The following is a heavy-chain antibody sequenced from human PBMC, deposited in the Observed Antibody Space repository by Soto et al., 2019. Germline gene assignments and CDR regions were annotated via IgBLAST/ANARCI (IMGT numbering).Heavy chain of an antibody. CDR2: RSYDGSNK. CDR3: AKPGGEDSVVVPAPMVYFDY. J-gene: IGHJ4*02. V-gene: IGHV3-30*18. CDR1: GFTFSSYG. Sequence: QVQLVESGGGVVQPGRSLRLSCAASGFTFSSYGMHWVRQAPGKGLGWVAVRSYDGSNKYYADSVKGRFTISRDNSNNTLYLQMNSLRAEDTAVYYCAKPGGEDSVVVPAPMVYFDYWGQGTLVTVSS. D-gene: IGHD2-2*01.